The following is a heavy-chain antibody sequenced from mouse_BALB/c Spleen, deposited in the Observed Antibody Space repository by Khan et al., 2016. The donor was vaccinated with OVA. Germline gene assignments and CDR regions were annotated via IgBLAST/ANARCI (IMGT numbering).Heavy chain of an antibody. J-gene: IGHJ3*01. CDR1: GYTFTDYV. V-gene: IGHV1-77*01. CDR3: ARSYDGAWFAD. Sequence: QVQLKQSGPELVKPGASVKMSCKVSGYTFTDYVITWVKQRTGQGLEWIGEIYPGSGSTYYNEKFKGKATLTADKSSNTVNMQVSRLTSEDSAVYFCARSYDGAWFADWGQGTLVTVSA. CDR2: IYPGSGST. D-gene: IGHD1-1*01.